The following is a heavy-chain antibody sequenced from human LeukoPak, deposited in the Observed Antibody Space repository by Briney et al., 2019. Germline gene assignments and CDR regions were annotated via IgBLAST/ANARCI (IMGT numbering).Heavy chain of an antibody. V-gene: IGHV2-5*02. CDR2: IYWDDDK. J-gene: IGHJ3*02. CDR1: GCALSTSEMG. CDR3: RHRDNPLSGATFRAFHM. Sequence: ESGPTLVKPTPTLTLTWTFSGCALSTSEMGVGWIRQPPGKALEWLGIIYWDDDKYYSPSLKSRLTITKDTSRNQVVLTLNNMLPVDTATYCFRHRDNPLSGATFRAFHMWGQGRIVTVS. D-gene: IGHD4/OR15-4a*01.